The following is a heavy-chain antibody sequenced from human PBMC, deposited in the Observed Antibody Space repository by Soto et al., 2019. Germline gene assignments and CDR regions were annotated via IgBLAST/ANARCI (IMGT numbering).Heavy chain of an antibody. Sequence: PGGSLRLSCAVSGFTLTTYSMSWVRQAPGKGLEWISFINKNGFTIYYADSVKGRFTISRDYAKNSLYLQMDSLRHEDTAVYYCARGAVTGTSLFDYWGLGTLVTVSS. V-gene: IGHV3-48*02. CDR1: GFTLTTYS. CDR3: ARGAVTGTSLFDY. D-gene: IGHD6-19*01. CDR2: INKNGFTI. J-gene: IGHJ4*02.